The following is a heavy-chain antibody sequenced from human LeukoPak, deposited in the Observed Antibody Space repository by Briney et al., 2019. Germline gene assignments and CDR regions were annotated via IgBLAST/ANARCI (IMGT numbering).Heavy chain of an antibody. V-gene: IGHV1-69*01. Sequence: SVKVSCKPSGGTFSSYAISWVRQAPGHGLEWMGGSIPIFGTANYPQKFQGRVTITADESTSTAYMELSSLRSEDTAVYYCARAVWSGYDPSNGMDVWGKGTTVTVSS. J-gene: IGHJ6*04. D-gene: IGHD5-12*01. CDR2: SIPIFGTA. CDR1: GGTFSSYA. CDR3: ARAVWSGYDPSNGMDV.